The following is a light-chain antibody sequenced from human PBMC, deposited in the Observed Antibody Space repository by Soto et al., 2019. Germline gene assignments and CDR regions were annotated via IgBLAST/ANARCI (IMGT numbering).Light chain of an antibody. CDR3: CSYAGGYVYV. CDR2: NVN. CDR1: GGDIGLYKY. Sequence: QSVRTQPRSVSGSPGQSVTISCTGTGGDIGLYKYVSWYQQHPGKTPKLMIYNVNKRPSGVPDRFSGSKSGNTASLTISGLQGDDEADYFCCSYAGGYVYVFGTGTKVTVL. J-gene: IGLJ1*01. V-gene: IGLV2-11*01.